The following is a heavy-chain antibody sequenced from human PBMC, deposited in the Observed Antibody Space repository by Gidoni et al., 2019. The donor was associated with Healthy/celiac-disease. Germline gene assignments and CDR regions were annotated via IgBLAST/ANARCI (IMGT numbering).Heavy chain of an antibody. CDR2: INPSGGST. J-gene: IGHJ3*02. CDR3: AREGGCGGDCYSHPGDAFDI. CDR1: GYTFTSYY. D-gene: IGHD2-21*02. Sequence: QVQLVQSGAEVKKPGASVQVSCKASGYTFTSYYMHWVRQAPGQGLEWMGIINPSGGSTSYAQKVQGRVTMTRDTSTSTVYMELSSLRSEDTAVYYCAREGGCGGDCYSHPGDAFDIWGQGTMVTVSS. V-gene: IGHV1-46*03.